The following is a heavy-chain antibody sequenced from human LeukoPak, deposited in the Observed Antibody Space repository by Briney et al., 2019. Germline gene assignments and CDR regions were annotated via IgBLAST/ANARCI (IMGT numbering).Heavy chain of an antibody. J-gene: IGHJ4*02. V-gene: IGHV3-69-1*01. CDR1: GFTFSDYA. CDR2: ISSGGNT. Sequence: GGSLRLSCAASGFTFSDYAMNWVRQAPGKRLEWVSSISSGGNTFYIDSVKGRFAISRDNGKNSLYLQMNSLRVEDTAVYYCAKDPAEADCWGQGTLVTVSS. CDR3: AKDPAEADC.